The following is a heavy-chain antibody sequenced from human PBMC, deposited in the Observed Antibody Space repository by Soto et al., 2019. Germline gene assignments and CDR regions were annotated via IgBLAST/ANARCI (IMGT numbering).Heavy chain of an antibody. V-gene: IGHV3-74*01. J-gene: IGHJ5*02. CDR3: ARGDCSTTNYYQGDWLDP. CDR1: GFIFSTCW. D-gene: IGHD2-2*01. CDR2: LNSDGRIT. Sequence: GGSLRLSCAASGFIFSTCWMHWVRQAPGKGPVWVSRLNSDGRITNYADSVKGRFTVSRDNARNTMYLQMNSLRAEDTAMYYCARGDCSTTNYYQGDWLDPWGQGTLVTVSS.